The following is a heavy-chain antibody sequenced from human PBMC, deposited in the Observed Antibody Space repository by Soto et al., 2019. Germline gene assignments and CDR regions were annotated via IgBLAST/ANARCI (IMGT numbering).Heavy chain of an antibody. Sequence: ASVKVSCKAFGYTFTNCGINWVRQAPGQGLEWMGWISAHNGHTNYAQNFQGRVTMTTDTSTSTAYMNLRSLRSDDTAVYYCAIAELWFGELSAYYYGMDVWGQGTTVTV. J-gene: IGHJ6*02. CDR2: ISAHNGHT. V-gene: IGHV1-18*01. CDR1: GYTFTNCG. CDR3: AIAELWFGELSAYYYGMDV. D-gene: IGHD3-10*01.